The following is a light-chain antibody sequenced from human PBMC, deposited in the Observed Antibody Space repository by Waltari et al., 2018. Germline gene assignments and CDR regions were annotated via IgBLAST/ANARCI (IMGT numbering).Light chain of an antibody. CDR1: SSDVGCYNY. CDR3: SSYTSSSTFYV. J-gene: IGLJ1*01. Sequence: QSALTQPASVSGSPGQSITISCPGTSSDVGCYNYVSWYHQHPGKAPKLMIYDVSKRHSGVSNRFSGSKSGNTASLTISGLQAEDEADYYCSSYTSSSTFYVFGTGTKVTVL. V-gene: IGLV2-14*01. CDR2: DVS.